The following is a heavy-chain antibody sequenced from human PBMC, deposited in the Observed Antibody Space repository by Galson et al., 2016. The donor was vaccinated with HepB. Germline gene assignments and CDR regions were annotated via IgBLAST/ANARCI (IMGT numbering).Heavy chain of an antibody. D-gene: IGHD5-18*01. CDR2: IFHSGST. J-gene: IGHJ4*02. V-gene: IGHV4-4*02. CDR1: GGSMSNINW. CDR3: AGLSPWIQLEYFDY. Sequence: SETLSPTCAVSGGSMSNINWWSWVRQPPGKGREWIGEIFHSGSTHYNASLRGRVTMSIGKYKKQFSLKLSSVTAAATAVYYCAGLSPWIQLEYFDYWGQGILVTVSS.